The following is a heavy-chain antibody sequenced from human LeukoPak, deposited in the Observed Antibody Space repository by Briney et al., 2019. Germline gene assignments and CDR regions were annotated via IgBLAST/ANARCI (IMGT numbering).Heavy chain of an antibody. Sequence: PSETLSLTCAVYGGSFSGYYWSWIRQPPGKGLEWIGEINHSGSTNYNPSLKSRVTISVDTSKNQFSLKLSSVTAADTAVYYCARVNRGYSGYYYYMDVWGKGTTVTISS. J-gene: IGHJ6*03. CDR1: GGSFSGYY. V-gene: IGHV4-34*01. CDR3: ARVNRGYSGYYYYMDV. CDR2: INHSGST. D-gene: IGHD5-12*01.